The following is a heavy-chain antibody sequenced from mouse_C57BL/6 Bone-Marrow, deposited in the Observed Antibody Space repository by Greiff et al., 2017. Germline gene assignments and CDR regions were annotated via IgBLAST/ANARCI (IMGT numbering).Heavy chain of an antibody. Sequence: VKLQQPGAELVMPGASVKLSCKASGYTFTSYWMHWVKQRPGQGLEWIGEIDPSDSYTNYNQKFKGKSTLTVDKSSSTAYMQLSSLTSEVSTVYYCATLYYWCQGTAITVTS. D-gene: IGHD6-1*01. CDR1: GYTFTSYW. J-gene: IGHJ2*01. CDR2: IDPSDSYT. V-gene: IGHV1-69*01. CDR3: ATLYY.